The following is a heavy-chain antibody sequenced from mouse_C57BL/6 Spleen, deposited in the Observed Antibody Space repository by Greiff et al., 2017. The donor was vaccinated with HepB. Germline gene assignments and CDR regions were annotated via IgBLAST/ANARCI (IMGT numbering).Heavy chain of an antibody. Sequence: VKLMESGPGLVAPSQSLSITCTVSGFSLTSYGVDWVRQSPGKGLEWLGVIWGVGSTNYNSALKSRLSISKDNSKSQVFLKMNSLQTDDTAMYYCASEGSGREFAYWGQGTLVTVSA. CDR3: ASEGSGREFAY. CDR1: GFSLTSYG. V-gene: IGHV2-6*01. CDR2: IWGVGST. J-gene: IGHJ3*01. D-gene: IGHD1-3*01.